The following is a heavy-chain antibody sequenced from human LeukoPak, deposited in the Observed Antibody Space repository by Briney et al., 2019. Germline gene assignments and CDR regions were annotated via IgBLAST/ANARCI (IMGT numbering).Heavy chain of an antibody. J-gene: IGHJ6*03. CDR2: ISTSSSYI. V-gene: IGHV3-21*01. D-gene: IGHD3-10*01. Sequence: GGSLRLSCAGSGFTFSSHSMNWVRQAPGKGLEWVSSISTSSSYIDYADSVKGRFTISRDNAKKSLYLQMNSLRAEDTAVYYCARVRRNWHMVRGVNYYMDVWGKGTTVTVSS. CDR1: GFTFSSHS. CDR3: ARVRRNWHMVRGVNYYMDV.